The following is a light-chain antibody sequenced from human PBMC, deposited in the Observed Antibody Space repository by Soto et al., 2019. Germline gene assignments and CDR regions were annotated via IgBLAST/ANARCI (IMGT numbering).Light chain of an antibody. CDR1: SSDVGGYNY. CDR3: CSYAGSYSYV. CDR2: DVT. J-gene: IGLJ1*01. Sequence: QSVLTQPRSVSGSPGQSVAISCTGTSSDVGGYNYVSWYQQHPGKAPKLIIYDVTKRPSGVPDRFSGSSSGNTASPTISGLQAEDEADYFCCSYAGSYSYVFGTGTKVTVL. V-gene: IGLV2-11*01.